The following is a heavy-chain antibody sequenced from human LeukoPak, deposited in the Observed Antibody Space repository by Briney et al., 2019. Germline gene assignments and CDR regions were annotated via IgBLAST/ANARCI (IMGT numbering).Heavy chain of an antibody. CDR3: ARERASKGRRAGSKTVDTAMDITDY. J-gene: IGHJ4*02. CDR1: GGSISSGGYY. D-gene: IGHD5-18*01. V-gene: IGHV4-31*03. Sequence: SETLSLTCTVSGGSISSGGYYWSWIRQHPGKGLEWIGYIYYSGSTYYNPSLKSRVTISVDTSKNQFSLKLSSVTAADTAVYYCARERASKGRRAGSKTVDTAMDITDYWGQGTLVTVSS. CDR2: IYYSGST.